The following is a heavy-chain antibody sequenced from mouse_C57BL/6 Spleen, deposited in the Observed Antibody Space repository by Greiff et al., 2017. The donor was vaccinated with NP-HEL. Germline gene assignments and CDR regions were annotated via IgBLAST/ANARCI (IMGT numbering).Heavy chain of an antibody. CDR2: IYPRSGNT. Sequence: VQRVESGTELARPGASVKLSCKASGYTFTSYGITWVKQRTGQGLEWIGEIYPRSGNTYYSEKFKGKATLTADKSSSTAYMELRSLTSEDSAVYFCAFYYGNSYWGQGTTLTVSS. J-gene: IGHJ2*01. CDR1: GYTFTSYG. CDR3: AFYYGNSY. V-gene: IGHV1-81*01. D-gene: IGHD2-1*01.